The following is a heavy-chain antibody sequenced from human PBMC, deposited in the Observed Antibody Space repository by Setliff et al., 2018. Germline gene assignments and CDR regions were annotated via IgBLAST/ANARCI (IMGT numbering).Heavy chain of an antibody. D-gene: IGHD1-7*01. CDR2: IYSGDRST. J-gene: IGHJ4*02. Sequence: SGGSLRLSCAASGFTFSDYAMSWVRQAPGKGLQWVSTIYSGDRSTFYADSVQGRFTISRDSSKNMLYLQMDSLRAEDTAVYYCAKPRLELRWRFECWGQGTLVTVSS. V-gene: IGHV3-23*03. CDR3: AKPRLELRWRFEC. CDR1: GFTFSDYA.